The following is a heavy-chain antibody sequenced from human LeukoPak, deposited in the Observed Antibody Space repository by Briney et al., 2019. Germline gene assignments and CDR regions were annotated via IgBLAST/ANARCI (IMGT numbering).Heavy chain of an antibody. Sequence: ASVKVSCKASGYTFTGHYMHWVRQAPGQGLEWMGWIKPDTGVTYYAQNFQGRFTMTTDTSISTVYMELSSLRSDDTAVYYCARDNNWGPDYWGQGILVTVSS. D-gene: IGHD7-27*01. CDR3: ARDNNWGPDY. V-gene: IGHV1-2*02. J-gene: IGHJ4*02. CDR1: GYTFTGHY. CDR2: IKPDTGVT.